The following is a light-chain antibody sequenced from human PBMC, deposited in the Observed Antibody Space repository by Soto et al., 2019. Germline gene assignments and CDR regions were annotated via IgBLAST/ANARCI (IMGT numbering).Light chain of an antibody. CDR3: QQYSIWPYT. V-gene: IGKV3-15*01. J-gene: IGKJ2*01. CDR1: QSVSSN. CDR2: GAS. Sequence: EIVMTQSPATLSVSPGERATLSCRASQSVSSNLAWYQQKLGQAPRLLIYGASTRATGIPARFSGSGSKTEFTLTISSLQSEDFPVYYCQQYSIWPYTFGQGTKLEIK.